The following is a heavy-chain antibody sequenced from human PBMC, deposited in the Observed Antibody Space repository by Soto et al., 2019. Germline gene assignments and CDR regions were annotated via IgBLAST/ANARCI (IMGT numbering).Heavy chain of an antibody. CDR1: GGSISRGDSY. D-gene: IGHD1-7*01. CDR2: IYYSGST. V-gene: IGHV4-31*02. Sequence: VSGGSISRGDSYCSWILQHPGKGLEWIGYIYYSGSTYYNPSLKSRVTISVDTSKNQFSLKLSSVTAADTAVYYCARDSGTNESWFDPWGQGTLVTVSS. CDR3: ARDSGTNESWFDP. J-gene: IGHJ5*02.